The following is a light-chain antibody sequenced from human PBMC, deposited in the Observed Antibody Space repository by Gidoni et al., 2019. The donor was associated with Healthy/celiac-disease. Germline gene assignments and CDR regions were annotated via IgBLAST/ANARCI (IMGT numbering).Light chain of an antibody. J-gene: IGKJ1*01. CDR3: QQYYSTLWT. Sequence: DIVMTQSPDSLAVSLCERATINCKSSQSVLYRTNNQNYLAWYQQKPGQPPKLLIYWASTRESGVPDRFSGSGSGTDFTLTISSLQAEDVAVYYCQQYYSTLWTFGQGTKVEIK. V-gene: IGKV4-1*01. CDR1: QSVLYRTNNQNY. CDR2: WAS.